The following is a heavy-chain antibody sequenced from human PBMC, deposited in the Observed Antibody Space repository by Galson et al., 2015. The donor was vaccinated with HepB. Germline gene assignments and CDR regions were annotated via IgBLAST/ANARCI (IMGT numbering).Heavy chain of an antibody. D-gene: IGHD3-3*01. V-gene: IGHV1-69*06. CDR1: GGTFSSYA. Sequence: SVKVSCKASGGTFSSYAISWVRQAPGQGLEWMGGIIPIFGTANYAQKFQGRVTITADKSTSTAYMELSSLRSEDTAVYYCARESELYDFWSGYYPHYYYYGMDVWGQGTTVTVSS. J-gene: IGHJ6*02. CDR2: IIPIFGTA. CDR3: ARESELYDFWSGYYPHYYYYGMDV.